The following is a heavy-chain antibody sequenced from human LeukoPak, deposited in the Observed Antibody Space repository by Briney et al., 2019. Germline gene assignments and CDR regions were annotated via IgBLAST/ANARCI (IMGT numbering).Heavy chain of an antibody. CDR1: GFTFSSFA. J-gene: IGHJ5*02. CDR2: ISTGGGSA. D-gene: IGHD1-1*01. CDR3: AKDHEYNWNDLLRYNWFDP. Sequence: GGSLRLSCAASGFTFSSFAMTWVRQAPGKGPEWVSGISTGGGSADYADSVKGRFTISRDNSKNTLYLQMISLRAEDTAVYYCAKDHEYNWNDLLRYNWFDPWGQGTLVTVSS. V-gene: IGHV3-23*01.